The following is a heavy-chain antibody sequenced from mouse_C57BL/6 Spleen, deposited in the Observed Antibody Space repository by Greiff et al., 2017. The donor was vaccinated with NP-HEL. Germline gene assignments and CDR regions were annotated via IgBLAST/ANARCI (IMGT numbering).Heavy chain of an antibody. CDR3: ARATGDY. V-gene: IGHV14-2*01. CDR1: GFNIKDYY. J-gene: IGHJ2*01. Sequence: VQLQQSGAELVKPGASVKLSCTASGFNIKDYYMHWVKQRTEQGLEWIGRIDPEDGETQYAPKFQGKATITADTSSNTAYLQLSSLTSEDTAVYYCARATGDYWGQGTTLTVSS. D-gene: IGHD1-1*01. CDR2: IDPEDGET.